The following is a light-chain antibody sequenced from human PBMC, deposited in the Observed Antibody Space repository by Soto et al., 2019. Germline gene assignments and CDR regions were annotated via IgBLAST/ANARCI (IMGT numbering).Light chain of an antibody. V-gene: IGKV3-15*01. CDR3: QHYNDWRPYT. Sequence: EIVMTQSPATLSVSPGERATLSCRASQNVGSNLAWYQQKPGQAPRLLIYGASTRATGFPARFSGSGSGTDFTLPISSLQSEDFAVYYCQHYNDWRPYTFGQGTKLEIK. CDR2: GAS. J-gene: IGKJ2*01. CDR1: QNVGSN.